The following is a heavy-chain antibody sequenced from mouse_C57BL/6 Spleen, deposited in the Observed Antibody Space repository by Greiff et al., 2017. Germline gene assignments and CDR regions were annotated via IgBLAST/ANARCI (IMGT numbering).Heavy chain of an antibody. CDR2: IDPTTGGT. D-gene: IGHD1-1*01. CDR3: TGGDYYAEDY. CDR1: GYTFTDYE. Sequence: QVQLQQSGAELVRPGASVTLSCKASGYTFTDYEMHWVKQTPVHGLEWIGAIDPTTGGTAYNQKFKGKAILTADKSSSTAYMGLRSLTSEDSAVYCCTGGDYYAEDYWGQGTTVTVSS. V-gene: IGHV1-15*01. J-gene: IGHJ2*01.